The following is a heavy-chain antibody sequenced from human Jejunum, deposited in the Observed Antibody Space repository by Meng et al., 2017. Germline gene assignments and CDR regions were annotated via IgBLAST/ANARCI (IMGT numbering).Heavy chain of an antibody. J-gene: IGHJ4*02. CDR3: TTFYAGY. V-gene: IGHV3-15*01. CDR1: GFTFSDRW. Sequence: QLVESGGGFVKPGGSLRLSCAASGFTFSDRWMTWVRQAPGKGLEWVGHIQSKADGGTTDYAAPVKGRFTISRDDSKSTLYLQMNSLKTEDTAVYYCTTFYAGYWGQGTLVTVSS. CDR2: IQSKADGGTT. D-gene: IGHD3-16*01.